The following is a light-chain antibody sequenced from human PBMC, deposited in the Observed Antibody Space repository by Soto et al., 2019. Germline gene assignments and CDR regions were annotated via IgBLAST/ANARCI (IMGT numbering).Light chain of an antibody. Sequence: DIVMTQSPDSLAVSLGERATINCRSSRGVLYSSNNKNYLAWYQHKPGQPPKLLIYWASTRESGVPDRFSGSGSGPDFTLTISSLQAEDVAIYYCQQYYTTPWTFGQGTKVEIK. CDR2: WAS. J-gene: IGKJ1*01. V-gene: IGKV4-1*01. CDR3: QQYYTTPWT. CDR1: RGVLYSSNNKNY.